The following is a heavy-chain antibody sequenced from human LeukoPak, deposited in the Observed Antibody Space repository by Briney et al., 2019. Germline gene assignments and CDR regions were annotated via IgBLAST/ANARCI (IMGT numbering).Heavy chain of an antibody. D-gene: IGHD3-3*01. V-gene: IGHV4-59*08. CDR2: IYCSGST. Sequence: SETLSLTCTVSGGSISSYYWSWIRQPPGKGLEWIGYIYCSGSTNYNPSLKSRVTISVDTSKNQFSLKLNSVTAADTAVYYCARHDSQSDFWSGYSEYYFDYWGQGTLVTVSS. CDR3: ARHDSQSDFWSGYSEYYFDY. J-gene: IGHJ4*02. CDR1: GGSISSYY.